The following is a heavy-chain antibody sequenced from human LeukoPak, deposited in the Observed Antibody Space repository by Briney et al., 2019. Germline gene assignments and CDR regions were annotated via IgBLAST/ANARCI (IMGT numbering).Heavy chain of an antibody. CDR1: GGTFSSYA. Sequence: SVKVSCTASGGTFSSYAISWVRQAPGQGLEWMGGIIPIFGTANYAQKFQGRVTITADESTSTAYMELSSLRSEDTAVYYCVRGLQFGTTGRGWFDPWGQGTLVTVSS. D-gene: IGHD1-1*01. V-gene: IGHV1-69*13. CDR2: IIPIFGTA. CDR3: VRGLQFGTTGRGWFDP. J-gene: IGHJ5*02.